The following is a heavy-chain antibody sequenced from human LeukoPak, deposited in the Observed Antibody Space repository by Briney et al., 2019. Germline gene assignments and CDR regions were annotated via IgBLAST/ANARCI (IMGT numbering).Heavy chain of an antibody. D-gene: IGHD6-6*01. J-gene: IGHJ4*02. CDR2: IKEDGSEK. CDR1: GFTFRNYW. Sequence: PGGSLRLSCAASGFTFRNYWMSWVRQAPGKGLEWVANIKEDGSEKYYVDSVKGRFTITRDNAKSSLYLQMNSLRAEDTAVYYCARIGYSSSSFDYWGQGTLVTVSS. CDR3: ARIGYSSSSFDY. V-gene: IGHV3-7*01.